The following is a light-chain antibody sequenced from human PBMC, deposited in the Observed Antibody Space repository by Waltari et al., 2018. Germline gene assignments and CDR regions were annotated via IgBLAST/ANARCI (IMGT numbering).Light chain of an antibody. CDR3: SSFTRTNSWV. Sequence: HSALAQPASVSGSPGQSITISCTGTSSDVGGYNYVPWYQQHPGKAPRFMIYDVNNRPSGVSNRFSGSKSGNTASLTISGLQAEDEADYYCSSFTRTNSWVFGGGTKLTVL. CDR1: SSDVGGYNY. J-gene: IGLJ3*02. CDR2: DVN. V-gene: IGLV2-14*03.